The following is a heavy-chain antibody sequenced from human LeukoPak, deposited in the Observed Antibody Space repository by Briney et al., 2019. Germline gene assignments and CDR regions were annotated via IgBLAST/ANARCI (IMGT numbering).Heavy chain of an antibody. J-gene: IGHJ4*02. CDR1: GFTFVDYG. Sequence: GGSLRLSCAASGFTFVDYGMSWVRQTPGKGLEWVSGITWNGDSTGYADSVKGRFTISRDNAKNSLYLQMNSLRAEDTAVYYCAKGTLDIVVVPAAPKVYYFDYWGQGTLVTVSS. CDR3: AKGTLDIVVVPAAPKVYYFDY. D-gene: IGHD2-2*01. V-gene: IGHV3-20*04. CDR2: ITWNGDST.